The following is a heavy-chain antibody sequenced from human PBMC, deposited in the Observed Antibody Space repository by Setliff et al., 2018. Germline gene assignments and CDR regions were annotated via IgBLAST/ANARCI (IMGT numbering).Heavy chain of an antibody. CDR3: ATGPRDSRNYMTWLDS. CDR2: IKSTTEDAST. CDR1: GITFKNAW. D-gene: IGHD3-3*01. Sequence: GGSLILSCAASGITFKNAWMTWVRQAPGKGLEWVGRIKSTTEDASTDLAAAVKGRFSMSRDDSRNTVYLQMSSLKSEDTAVYYCATGPRDSRNYMTWLDSWGPGTLVTVSS. V-gene: IGHV3-15*01. J-gene: IGHJ5*01.